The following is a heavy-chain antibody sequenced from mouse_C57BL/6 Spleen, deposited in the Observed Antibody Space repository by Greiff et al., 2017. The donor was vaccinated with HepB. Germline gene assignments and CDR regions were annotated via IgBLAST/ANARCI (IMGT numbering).Heavy chain of an antibody. Sequence: VQLKESGGGLVKPGGSLKLSCAASGFTFSSYAMSWVRQTPEKRLEWVATISDGGSYTYYPDNVKGRFTISRDNAKNNLYLQMSHLKSEDTAMYYCARGGNWDGAMDYWGQGTSVTVSS. CDR2: ISDGGSYT. CDR1: GFTFSSYA. V-gene: IGHV5-4*01. J-gene: IGHJ4*01. CDR3: ARGGNWDGAMDY. D-gene: IGHD4-1*01.